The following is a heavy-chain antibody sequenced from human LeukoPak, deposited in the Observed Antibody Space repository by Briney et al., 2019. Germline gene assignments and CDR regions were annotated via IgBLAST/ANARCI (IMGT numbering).Heavy chain of an antibody. CDR1: GFTFSSYS. J-gene: IGHJ3*02. Sequence: GWSLRLSCAASGFTFSSYSMNWVRQAPGKGLEWVSYISSSSSTIYYADSVKGRFTISRDDAKNSLYLQMNSLRAEDTAVYYCARDLGYDYVWGSLGDAFDIWGQGTLVTVSS. CDR3: ARDLGYDYVWGSLGDAFDI. D-gene: IGHD3-16*01. CDR2: ISSSSSTI. V-gene: IGHV3-48*01.